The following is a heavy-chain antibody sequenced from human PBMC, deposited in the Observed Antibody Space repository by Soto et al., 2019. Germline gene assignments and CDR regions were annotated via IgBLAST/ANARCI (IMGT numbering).Heavy chain of an antibody. V-gene: IGHV4-31*03. Sequence: NPSETLSLTCTVSGGSISSGGYYWSWIRQHPGKGLEWIGYIYYSGSTYYNPSLKSRVTISVDTSKNQFSLKLSSVTAADTAMYYCARQHIVVVRTSPDYYYYYYGMDVWGQGTTVTVSS. CDR3: ARQHIVVVRTSPDYYYYYYGMDV. CDR1: GGSISSGGYY. CDR2: IYYSGST. D-gene: IGHD2-2*01. J-gene: IGHJ6*02.